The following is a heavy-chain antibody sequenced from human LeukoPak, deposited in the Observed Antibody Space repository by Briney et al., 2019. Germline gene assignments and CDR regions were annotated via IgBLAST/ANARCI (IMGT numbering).Heavy chain of an antibody. Sequence: SSVKVSCKASGGTFSSYAISWVRQAPGQGLEWMGGIIPIFGTANYAQKFQGRVTITADESTSTAYMELSSLRSEDTAVYYCALPEYYGSGSYVYYYYGVDVWGQGTTVTVSS. CDR3: ALPEYYGSGSYVYYYYGVDV. V-gene: IGHV1-69*01. J-gene: IGHJ6*02. D-gene: IGHD3-10*01. CDR1: GGTFSSYA. CDR2: IIPIFGTA.